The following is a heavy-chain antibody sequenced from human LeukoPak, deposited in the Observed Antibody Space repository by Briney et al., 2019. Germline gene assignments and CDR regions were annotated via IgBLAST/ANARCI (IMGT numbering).Heavy chain of an antibody. CDR1: GCSFTDYY. J-gene: IGHJ4*02. CDR2: INPKRGGT. D-gene: IGHD3-10*01. Sequence: ASVKVSCTASGCSFTDYYMHWVRQAPGQGLEWMGRINPKRGGTNYAQKFQGRVTLTRDTSISTAHMELSRLTSDDTAVYYCALLWFGELWTKDYWGQGTLVTVSS. CDR3: ALLWFGELWTKDY. V-gene: IGHV1-2*06.